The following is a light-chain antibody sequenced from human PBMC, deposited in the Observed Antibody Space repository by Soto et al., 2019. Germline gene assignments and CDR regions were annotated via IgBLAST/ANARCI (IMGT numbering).Light chain of an antibody. J-gene: IGLJ2*01. CDR3: QAWDSSTAV. Sequence: SSELTQPPSVSVSPGQTASITCSGDKLGDKYACWYQQKPGQSPVLVIYKDSKRPSGIPERFSGSNSGNTATLTISGTQAMDEADYYCQAWDSSTAVFGGGTKLTVL. V-gene: IGLV3-1*01. CDR1: KLGDKY. CDR2: KDS.